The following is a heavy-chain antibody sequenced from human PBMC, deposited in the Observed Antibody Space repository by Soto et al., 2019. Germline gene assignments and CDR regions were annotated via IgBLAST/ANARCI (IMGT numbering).Heavy chain of an antibody. CDR3: ARDPTGIAVAGTYNWFDP. CDR2: IIPIFGTA. V-gene: IGHV1-69*12. D-gene: IGHD6-19*01. J-gene: IGHJ5*02. Sequence: QVQLVQSGAEVKRPGSSVKVSCKASGGTFSTYAISWVRQAPGQGLEWMGGIIPIFGTANYAQKFQGRLTRTAVESTSPAYMELSSLRSEDTAVYYCARDPTGIAVAGTYNWFDPWGQGTLVTVSS. CDR1: GGTFSTYA.